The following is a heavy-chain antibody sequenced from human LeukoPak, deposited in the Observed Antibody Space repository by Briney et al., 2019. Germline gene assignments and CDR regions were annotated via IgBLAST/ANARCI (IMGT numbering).Heavy chain of an antibody. J-gene: IGHJ4*02. CDR2: ISSSGSTI. D-gene: IGHD2-2*01. CDR1: GFTFSDYY. Sequence: GGSLRLSCAASGFTFSDYYMSWIRQAPGKGLEWVSYISSSGSTIYCADSVKGRFTISRDNAKNSLYLQMNSLRAEDTAVYYCAREGGYCSSTSCYAEFDYWGQGTLVTVSS. CDR3: AREGGYCSSTSCYAEFDY. V-gene: IGHV3-11*01.